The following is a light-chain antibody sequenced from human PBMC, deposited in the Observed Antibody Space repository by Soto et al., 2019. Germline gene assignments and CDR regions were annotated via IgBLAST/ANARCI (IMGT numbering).Light chain of an antibody. Sequence: DIQMTQSPSTLSASVGDRVTITCRASQSISDWLAWYQQEPGKAPKLLIDKASNLKSGVPSRFSGSRSGTKFSLTISSLQPDDSATYYCQQYNSYLLTFGGGTKVEIK. CDR3: QQYNSYLLT. V-gene: IGKV1-5*03. CDR2: KAS. J-gene: IGKJ4*01. CDR1: QSISDW.